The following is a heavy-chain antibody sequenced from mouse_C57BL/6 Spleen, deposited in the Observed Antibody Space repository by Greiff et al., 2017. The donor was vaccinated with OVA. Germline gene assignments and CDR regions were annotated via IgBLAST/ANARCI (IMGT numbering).Heavy chain of an antibody. D-gene: IGHD1-1*01. Sequence: QVQLQQPGAELVMPGASVKLSCKASGYTFTSYWMHWVKQRPGQGLEWIGEIDPSDSYTNYNQKFKGKSTLTVDKSSSTAYMQLSSLTSEDSAVYYCARRYYYGRSSFAYWGQGTLVTVSA. CDR3: ARRYYYGRSSFAY. CDR2: IDPSDSYT. V-gene: IGHV1-69*01. CDR1: GYTFTSYW. J-gene: IGHJ3*01.